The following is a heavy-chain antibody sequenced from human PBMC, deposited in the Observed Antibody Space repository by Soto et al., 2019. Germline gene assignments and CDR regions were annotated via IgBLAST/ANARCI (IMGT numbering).Heavy chain of an antibody. CDR1: GYSFTDYH. J-gene: IGHJ4*02. D-gene: IGHD3-22*01. CDR3: ARNYYDSSDRDYLDY. V-gene: IGHV1-2*02. Sequence: GASVKVSCKASGYSFTDYHIHWVRQAPGQGLEGMGWINPITGGTNYAPKFQGRVTMTRDTSITTAYMELSRLRSDDTAVYYCARNYYDSSDRDYLDYWGQGTPVTVS. CDR2: INPITGGT.